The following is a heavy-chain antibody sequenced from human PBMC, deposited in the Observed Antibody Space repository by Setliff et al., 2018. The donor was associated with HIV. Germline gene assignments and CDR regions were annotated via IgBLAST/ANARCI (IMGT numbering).Heavy chain of an antibody. CDR1: GFTINNHH. V-gene: IGHV3-66*01. J-gene: IGHJ4*02. CDR3: ARDPRGAVAGFDY. CDR2: LYNDGST. D-gene: IGHD6-19*01. Sequence: PGGSLRLSCAVSGFTINNHHMAWVRQAPGQGLEWVSALYNDGSTYYPDSVKGRFTISRDNSKNTLSLQMNRPRADDTAVYFCARDPRGAVAGFDYWGQGTLVTVSS.